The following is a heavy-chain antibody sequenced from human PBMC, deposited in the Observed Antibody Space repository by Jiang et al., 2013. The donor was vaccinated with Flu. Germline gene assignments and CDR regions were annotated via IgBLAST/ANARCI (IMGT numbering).Heavy chain of an antibody. CDR1: SSSYY. V-gene: IGHV4-39*01. J-gene: IGHJ3*02. D-gene: IGHD3-22*01. CDR3: AGGYYYDSSGYCQAFDI. CDR2: IYYSGST. Sequence: SSSYYWGWIRQPPGKGLEWIGSIYYSGSTYXNPSLKSRVTISVDTSKNQFSLKLSSVTAADTAVYYCAGGYYYDSSGYCQAFDIWGQGTMVTVSS.